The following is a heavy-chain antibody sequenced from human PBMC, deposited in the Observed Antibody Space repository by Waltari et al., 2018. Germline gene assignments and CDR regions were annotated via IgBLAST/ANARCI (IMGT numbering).Heavy chain of an antibody. CDR3: ARGGWGFYLDD. CDR2: ISSTGSYT. CDR1: GFTFSSYS. D-gene: IGHD7-27*01. Sequence: EVQLVESGGGLVKPGGSLRLSCAASGFTFSSYSMNWVRQAPGKGLEWVSSISSTGSYTHYADAVKGRFSISRDNAKNSLYLQMNSLRAEDTAVYYCARGGWGFYLDDWGQGMLVT. V-gene: IGHV3-21*01. J-gene: IGHJ4*02.